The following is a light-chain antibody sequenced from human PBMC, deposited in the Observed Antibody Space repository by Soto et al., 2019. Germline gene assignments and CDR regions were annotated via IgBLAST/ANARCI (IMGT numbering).Light chain of an antibody. CDR3: QQRET. J-gene: IGKJ4*01. CDR2: DAS. Sequence: EIVLTQSPATLSLSPGERATLSCRAGQSVSSYLAWYQQKPGQAPRLLIYDASNRATGIPARFSGSGSGTDFTLTISSLEPEDFAVYYCQQRETFGGGTKVDIK. CDR1: QSVSSY. V-gene: IGKV3-11*01.